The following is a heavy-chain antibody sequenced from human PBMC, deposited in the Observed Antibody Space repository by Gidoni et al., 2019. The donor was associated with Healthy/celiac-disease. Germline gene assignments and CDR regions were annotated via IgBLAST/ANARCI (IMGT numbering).Heavy chain of an antibody. D-gene: IGHD6-6*01. CDR2: ISYYGSNQ. CDR1: GFTFSSYG. Sequence: QGQLVESGGGVVQPGRSKGLPCAGYGFTFSSYGMHWVRQAPGKGLEWVSVISYYGSNQYYAYSVKGRFTISRDNSKNTLYLQMNSLRAEDTAVYYCAKCRGQLVVDYWGQGTLVTVSS. V-gene: IGHV3-30*18. CDR3: AKCRGQLVVDY. J-gene: IGHJ4*02.